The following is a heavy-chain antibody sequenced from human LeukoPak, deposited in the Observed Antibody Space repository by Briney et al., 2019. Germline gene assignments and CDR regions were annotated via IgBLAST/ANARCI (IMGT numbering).Heavy chain of an antibody. CDR3: VKASSSSPQYNWFDA. CDR2: VSGTGGRT. CDR1: GFTFSSYA. V-gene: IGHV3-23*01. D-gene: IGHD6-6*01. Sequence: GGSLRLSCAASGFTFSSYAMSWVRQAPGKGLEWVSVVSGTGGRTYYADSVKGRFTVSRDNSKNTLYLQMNSLRAEDTALYYCVKASSSSPQYNWFDAWGQGTLVTVSS. J-gene: IGHJ5*02.